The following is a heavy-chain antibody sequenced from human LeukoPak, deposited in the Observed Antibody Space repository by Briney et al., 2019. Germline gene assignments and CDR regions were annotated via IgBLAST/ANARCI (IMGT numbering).Heavy chain of an antibody. CDR2: IYYSGST. CDR3: ARAPGYSSGWYVGYFDY. Sequence: PSETLSLTCTVSGGSISSSSYYWGWIRQPPGKGLEWIGSIYYSGSTYYNPSLKSRVTISVDTSKNQFSLKLSSVTAADTAVYYCARAPGYSSGWYVGYFDYWGQGTLVTVSS. CDR1: GGSISSSSYY. J-gene: IGHJ4*02. D-gene: IGHD6-19*01. V-gene: IGHV4-39*07.